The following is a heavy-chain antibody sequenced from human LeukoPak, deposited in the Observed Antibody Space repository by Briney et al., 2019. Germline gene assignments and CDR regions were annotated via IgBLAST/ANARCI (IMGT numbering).Heavy chain of an antibody. V-gene: IGHV4-59*01. CDR1: GGSLRSYY. J-gene: IGHJ5*02. CDR3: ARGHTESADDYGNWFHP. Sequence: SETLSLTCTVSGGSLRSYYWSGIRQPPGKGLEWIGYIYYSGTTKYNPSLKSRVTISVDTSKNQFSLTLNSLTAADTAVYYCARGHTESADDYGNWFHPWGQGTLVTVSS. CDR2: IYYSGTT. D-gene: IGHD5-12*01.